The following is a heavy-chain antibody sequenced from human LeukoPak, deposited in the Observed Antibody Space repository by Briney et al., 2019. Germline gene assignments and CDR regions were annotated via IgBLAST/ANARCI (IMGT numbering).Heavy chain of an antibody. Sequence: PGGSLRLSCAASGFTVSSNYMSWVRQAPGKGLEWVSVIYSGGSTYYVDSVKGRFTISRDNSKNTLYLQMNSLRAEDTAVYYCARVKQWLVHDAFDIWGQGTMVTVSS. D-gene: IGHD6-19*01. CDR3: ARVKQWLVHDAFDI. CDR2: IYSGGST. V-gene: IGHV3-53*01. J-gene: IGHJ3*02. CDR1: GFTVSSNY.